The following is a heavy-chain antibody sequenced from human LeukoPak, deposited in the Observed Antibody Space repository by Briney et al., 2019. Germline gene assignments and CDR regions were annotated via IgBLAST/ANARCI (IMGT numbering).Heavy chain of an antibody. Sequence: SETLSLTCTVSGSSISNFYWSWIRQPPGKGLEWIGYIYHTGSTNYNPSLTSRVTISVDTSKNQFSLKLSSVTAADTAVYYCARRTVRGVIKYWDQGSLVTVSS. CDR1: GSSISNFY. CDR2: IYHTGST. J-gene: IGHJ4*02. CDR3: ARRTVRGVIKY. V-gene: IGHV4-59*12. D-gene: IGHD3-10*01.